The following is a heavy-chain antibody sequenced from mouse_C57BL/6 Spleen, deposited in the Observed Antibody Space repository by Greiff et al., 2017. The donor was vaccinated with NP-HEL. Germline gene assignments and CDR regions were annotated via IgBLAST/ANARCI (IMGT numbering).Heavy chain of an antibody. CDR1: GYTFTSYW. Sequence: QVQLQQPGAELVKPGASVKLSCKASGYTFTSYWMHWVKQRPGRGLEWSGRIDPNSGGTKYNEKFKSKATLTVDKPSSTAYMQLSSLTSEDSAVYYCARGGYYPYYAMDYWGQGTSVTVSS. CDR2: IDPNSGGT. J-gene: IGHJ4*01. CDR3: ARGGYYPYYAMDY. V-gene: IGHV1-72*01. D-gene: IGHD2-3*01.